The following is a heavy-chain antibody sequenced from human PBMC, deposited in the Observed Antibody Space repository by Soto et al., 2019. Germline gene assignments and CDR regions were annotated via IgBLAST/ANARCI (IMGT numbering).Heavy chain of an antibody. CDR1: GGSISSYY. V-gene: IGHV4-59*01. CDR2: IYYSGST. CDR3: AREGGYSSSHYFDY. J-gene: IGHJ4*02. Sequence: SETLSLTCTVSGGSISSYYWSWTRQPPGKGLEWIGYIYYSGSTNYNPSLKSRVTISVDTSKNQFSLKLSSVTAADTAVYYCAREGGYSSSHYFDYPGQGTLVTVSS. D-gene: IGHD6-13*01.